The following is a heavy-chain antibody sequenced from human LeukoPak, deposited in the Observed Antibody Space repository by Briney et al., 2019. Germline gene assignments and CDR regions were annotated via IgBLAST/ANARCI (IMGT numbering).Heavy chain of an antibody. V-gene: IGHV4-4*07. CDR1: GDSISSYY. CDR3: ARGRYCGSSSCDDYYYYYMDV. CDR2: IYTSGST. Sequence: SETLSLTCTVSGDSISSYYWSWIRQPAGKGLEWIGRIYTSGSTHYNPSLKSRVTMSVDTSKNQFSLKLSSVTAADTAVYYCARGRYCGSSSCDDYYYYYMDVWGKGTTVTVPS. D-gene: IGHD2-2*01. J-gene: IGHJ6*03.